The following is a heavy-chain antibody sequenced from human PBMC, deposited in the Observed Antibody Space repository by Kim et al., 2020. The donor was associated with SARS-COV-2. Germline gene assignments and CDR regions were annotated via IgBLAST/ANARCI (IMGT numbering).Heavy chain of an antibody. CDR3: ARLGLRGYYDSSGYGGIDY. CDR1: GGSISSSSYY. J-gene: IGHJ4*02. D-gene: IGHD3-22*01. Sequence: SETLSLTCTVSGGSISSSSYYWGWIRQPPGKGLEWIGSIYYSGSTYYNPSLKSRVTISVDTSKNQFSLKLSSVTAADTAVYYCARLGLRGYYDSSGYGGIDYWGQGTLVTVSS. V-gene: IGHV4-39*01. CDR2: IYYSGST.